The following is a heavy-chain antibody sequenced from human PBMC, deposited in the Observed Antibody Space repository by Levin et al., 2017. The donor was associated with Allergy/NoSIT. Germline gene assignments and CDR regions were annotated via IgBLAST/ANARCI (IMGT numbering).Heavy chain of an antibody. CDR1: GNTFTGHF. CDR3: GTISKFGDTDY. CDR2: INPTSGDT. J-gene: IGHJ4*02. Sequence: GESLKISCKTPGNTFTGHFIHWVRQAPGQGLEWMGWINPTSGDTNYAQKFQGRVTMTRDTSIGTANMELSGLRSDDTAIYYCGTISKFGDTDYWGQGTLVSVSS. D-gene: IGHD3-3*01. V-gene: IGHV1-2*02.